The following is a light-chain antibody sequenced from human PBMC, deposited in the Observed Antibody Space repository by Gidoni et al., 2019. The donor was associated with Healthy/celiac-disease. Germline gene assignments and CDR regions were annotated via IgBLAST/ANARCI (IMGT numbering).Light chain of an antibody. Sequence: EIVMTQSPATLSVSPGERATLSCRASQSVSSNLAWYQQKPGQAPRLLIYGASTMATGIPAWFSGSGSGTEFTLTISSLLSEDFAVYYCQQYNNWPSCSFGQGTKLEIK. V-gene: IGKV3-15*01. CDR3: QQYNNWPSCS. CDR2: GAS. J-gene: IGKJ2*04. CDR1: QSVSSN.